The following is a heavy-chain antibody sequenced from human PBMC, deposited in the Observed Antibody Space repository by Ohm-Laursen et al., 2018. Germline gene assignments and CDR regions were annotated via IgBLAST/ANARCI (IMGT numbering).Heavy chain of an antibody. Sequence: GSSVKVSCKASGYTFTGYYIHWVRQAPGQGLEWIGWFGPNSGGTNYAQKFQGRVTMTRDTSISTAYMELGSLKSDDTAVYYCATEAGTDPSWYFDVWGRGTLVAVSA. CDR2: FGPNSGGT. V-gene: IGHV1-2*02. D-gene: IGHD3-10*01. CDR1: GYTFTGYY. J-gene: IGHJ2*01. CDR3: ATEAGTDPSWYFDV.